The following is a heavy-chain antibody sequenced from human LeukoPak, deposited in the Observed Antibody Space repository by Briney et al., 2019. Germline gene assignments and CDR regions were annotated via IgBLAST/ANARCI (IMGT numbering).Heavy chain of an antibody. Sequence: ASVKVSCKASGYTFTSYAMHWVRQAPGQRLEWMGWINAGNGNTKYSQKFQGRVTITRDTSASTAYMELSSLRSEDTAVYYCARDGGYSGYDFLDYWGQGTLVTVSS. CDR1: GYTFTSYA. V-gene: IGHV1-3*01. CDR3: ARDGGYSGYDFLDY. CDR2: INAGNGNT. D-gene: IGHD5-12*01. J-gene: IGHJ4*02.